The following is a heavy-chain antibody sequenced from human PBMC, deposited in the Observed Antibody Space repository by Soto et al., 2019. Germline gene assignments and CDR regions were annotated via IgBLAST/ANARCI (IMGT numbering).Heavy chain of an antibody. J-gene: IGHJ4*02. V-gene: IGHV3-30-3*01. CDR1: GFTFSSYA. CDR2: ISYDGSNK. D-gene: IGHD5-12*01. CDR3: ADLDIVATINLDY. Sequence: QVQLVESGGGVVQPGRSLRLSCAASGFTFSSYAMHWVRQAPGKGLEWVAVISYDGSNKYYADSVKGRFTISRDNSKNTLYLQMNSLRAEDTAVYYGADLDIVATINLDYWGQGTLVTVSS.